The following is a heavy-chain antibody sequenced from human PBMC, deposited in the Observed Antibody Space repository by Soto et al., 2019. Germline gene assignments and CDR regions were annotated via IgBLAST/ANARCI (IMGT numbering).Heavy chain of an antibody. CDR3: ATQPRYDSSGYFYY. J-gene: IGHJ4*02. V-gene: IGHV4-31*03. CDR1: GGSINSGGYY. D-gene: IGHD3-22*01. Sequence: QLQLQESGPGLVKPSETLSLTCNVSGGSINSGGYYWTWIRQLPGKGLQWIGDIYYTGSTFYHPSLQTRLSISMDTSKNQFSLTLRSVTAAHTAVYYCATQPRYDSSGYFYYWGQGTLVTVSS. CDR2: IYYTGST.